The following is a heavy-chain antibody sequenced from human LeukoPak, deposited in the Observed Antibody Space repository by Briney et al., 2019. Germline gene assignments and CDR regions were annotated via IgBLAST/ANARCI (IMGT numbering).Heavy chain of an antibody. CDR2: INPSGGST. D-gene: IGHD1-26*01. CDR3: ARDSGSGGSSTHYYYYMDV. CDR1: GYTFTSYY. Sequence: ASVNVSCKASGYTFTSYYMHWVRQAPGQGLEWMGIINPSGGSTSYAQQFQGRVTMTRDMSTSTVYMELSSLRSKDTAVYYCARDSGSGGSSTHYYYYMDVWGKGTTVTVSS. V-gene: IGHV1-46*01. J-gene: IGHJ6*03.